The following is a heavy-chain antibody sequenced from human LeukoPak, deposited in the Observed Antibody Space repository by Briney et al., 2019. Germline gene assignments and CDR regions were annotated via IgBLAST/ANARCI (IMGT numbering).Heavy chain of an antibody. J-gene: IGHJ6*02. CDR3: ARAGVVAGTNYYYGMDV. CDR2: IYYSGST. V-gene: IGHV4-59*01. CDR1: GGSISSYY. D-gene: IGHD6-19*01. Sequence: SETLSLTCTVSGGSISSYYWSWIRQPPGKGLEWIGHIYYSGSTNYNPSLKSRVAISVDTSKNQFSLKLSSVTAADTAVYYCARAGVVAGTNYYYGMDVWGQGTTVTVSS.